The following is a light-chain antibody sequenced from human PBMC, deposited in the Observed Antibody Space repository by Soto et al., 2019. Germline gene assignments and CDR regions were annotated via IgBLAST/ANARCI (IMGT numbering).Light chain of an antibody. V-gene: IGKV1-6*01. CDR2: AAS. CDR1: QGISND. CDR3: QHYKMYSPWT. Sequence: AIQMTQSPSSLSASVGDRVTITCRASQGISNDVAWYQQKPGKAPKLLIYAASSLQSGVSSRFSGSGSGTDVTLTISSLQPDDFATYYCQHYKMYSPWTFGQGTKVDIK. J-gene: IGKJ1*01.